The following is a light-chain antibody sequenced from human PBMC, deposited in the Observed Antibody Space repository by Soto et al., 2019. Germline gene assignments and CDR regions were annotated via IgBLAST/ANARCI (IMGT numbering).Light chain of an antibody. CDR1: QSISSN. V-gene: IGKV3-15*01. Sequence: EIVMTQSPATLSVSPGERATLSCRASQSISSNLAWYQQKPGQAPRLLSYGDSTRDNGIPDRFSGSESGTDFTVTITSLQSEDLSVYYCQQYNNWPLTCGGGTKVEIK. CDR3: QQYNNWPLT. CDR2: GDS. J-gene: IGKJ4*01.